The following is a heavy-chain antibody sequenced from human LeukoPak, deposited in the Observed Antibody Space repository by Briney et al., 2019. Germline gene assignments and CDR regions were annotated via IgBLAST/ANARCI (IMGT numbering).Heavy chain of an antibody. J-gene: IGHJ4*02. V-gene: IGHV3-21*05. CDR3: ARVNVDTAMAPIDY. Sequence: PGGSLRLSCEASGFTFSSYGMHWVRQAPGKGLEWVSYISSSVSYTNYADSVKGRFTISRDNAKKSLYLQRNSLRAEDTAVYYCARVNVDTAMAPIDYWGQGTLVTVSS. CDR1: GFTFSSYG. D-gene: IGHD5-18*01. CDR2: ISSSVSYT.